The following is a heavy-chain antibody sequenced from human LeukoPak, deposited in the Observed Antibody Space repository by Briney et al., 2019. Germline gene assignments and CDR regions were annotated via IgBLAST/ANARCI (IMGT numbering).Heavy chain of an antibody. CDR1: GYTFTSYD. D-gene: IGHD3-22*01. J-gene: IGHJ3*02. CDR2: MNPNSGNT. V-gene: IGHV1-8*01. Sequence: GASVRVSCKASGYTFTSYDINWVRQATGQGLEWMGWMNPNSGNTGYAQKFQGRVTMTRNTSISTAYMELSSLRSEDTAVYYCARESSGDDAFDIWGQGTMVTVSS. CDR3: ARESSGDDAFDI.